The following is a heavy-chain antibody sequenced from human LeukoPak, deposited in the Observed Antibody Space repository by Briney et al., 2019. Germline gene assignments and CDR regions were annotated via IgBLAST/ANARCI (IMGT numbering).Heavy chain of an antibody. V-gene: IGHV3-23*01. CDR1: GFTFSSYA. D-gene: IGHD6-19*01. CDR2: ISGSGGRT. CDR3: ARVRSDGRGWYEFDY. J-gene: IGHJ4*02. Sequence: GGSLRLSCAASGFTFSSYAMSWVRQAPGKGLEWVSAISGSGGRTYYADSVGGRFTISRDNSKNTLYLQMNSLRADDTAVYYCARVRSDGRGWYEFDYWGQGTLVTVSS.